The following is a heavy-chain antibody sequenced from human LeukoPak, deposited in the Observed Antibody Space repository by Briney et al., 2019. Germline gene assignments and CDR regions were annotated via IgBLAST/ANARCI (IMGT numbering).Heavy chain of an antibody. V-gene: IGHV1-8*03. D-gene: IGHD2-2*01. J-gene: IGHJ4*02. CDR1: GYTFTSHD. CDR3: ARGPGCISASCPYYFDY. CDR2: MNPNSGNI. Sequence: ASVKVSCKASGYTFTSHDINWVRQATGQGLEWMGRMNPNSGNIGYAQKLQGRVTITRNTSISTAYMELSSLRSEDTAVYYCARGPGCISASCPYYFDYWGQGTLVTVSS.